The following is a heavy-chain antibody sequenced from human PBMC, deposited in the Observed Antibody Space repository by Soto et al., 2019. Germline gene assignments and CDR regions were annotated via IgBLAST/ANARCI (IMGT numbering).Heavy chain of an antibody. CDR2: ISSSGSTI. V-gene: IGHV3-11*01. J-gene: IGHJ4*02. CDR3: ARDGLEGALIAAAGTVDY. Sequence: GSLRLSCAASGFTFSDYYMSWIRQAPGKGLEWVSYISSSGSTIYCADSVKGRFTISRDNAKNSLYLQMNSLRAEDTAVYYCARDGLEGALIAAAGTVDYWGQGTLVTVSS. D-gene: IGHD6-13*01. CDR1: GFTFSDYY.